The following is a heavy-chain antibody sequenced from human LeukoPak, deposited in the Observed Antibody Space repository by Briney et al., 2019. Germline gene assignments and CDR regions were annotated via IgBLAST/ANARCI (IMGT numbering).Heavy chain of an antibody. CDR3: ARDRTFGEFNFDY. V-gene: IGHV4-4*07. Sequence: PSETLSLTCTVSGGSISSYYWSWLRQPAGKGLEWIGRIYTSGSTNYNPSLKSRVTMSVDTSKNQFSLKLSSVTAADTAVYYCARDRTFGEFNFDYWGQGTLVTVSS. CDR1: GGSISSYY. CDR2: IYTSGST. J-gene: IGHJ4*02. D-gene: IGHD3-10*01.